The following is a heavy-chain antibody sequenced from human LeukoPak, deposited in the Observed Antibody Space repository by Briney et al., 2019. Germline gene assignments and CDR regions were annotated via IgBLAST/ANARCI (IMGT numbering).Heavy chain of an antibody. D-gene: IGHD3-22*01. CDR1: GGSISSGSYY. CDR3: ARLLSTMIVVAYPDY. V-gene: IGHV4-61*02. Sequence: SQTLSLTCTVSGGSISSGSYYWSWIRQPAGKGLEWIGRIYTSGSTNYNPSLKSRVTISVDTSKNQFSLKLSSVTAADTAVYYCARLLSTMIVVAYPDYWGQGTLVTVSS. J-gene: IGHJ4*02. CDR2: IYTSGST.